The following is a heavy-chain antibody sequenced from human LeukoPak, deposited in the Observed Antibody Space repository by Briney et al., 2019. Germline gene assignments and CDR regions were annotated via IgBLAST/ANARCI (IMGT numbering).Heavy chain of an antibody. J-gene: IGHJ4*02. D-gene: IGHD3-10*01. CDR1: GGSFSGYY. CDR2: INHSGST. CDR3: ARETPSYYYYGSGSPTPFDY. V-gene: IGHV4-34*01. Sequence: PSETLSLTCAVYGGSFSGYYWSWIRQPPGKGLEWIGEINHSGSTNYNPSLKSRVTISVDTSKNQFSLKLSSVTAADTAVYYCARETPSYYYYGSGSPTPFDYWGQGTLVTVSS.